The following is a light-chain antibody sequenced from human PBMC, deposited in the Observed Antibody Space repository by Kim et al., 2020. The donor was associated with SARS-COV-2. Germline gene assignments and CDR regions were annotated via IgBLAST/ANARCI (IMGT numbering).Light chain of an antibody. CDR3: NSHTSSTAFV. CDR1: RGDVGGYDR. J-gene: IGLJ1*01. Sequence: GQSVTISCTGTRGDVGGYDRVSWYQLAPGTAPKLMIYEVRTRPSGVPDRFSGSKSGNTASLTISGLQAEDEAEYYCNSHTSSTAFVFGSGTKVTVL. V-gene: IGLV2-18*02. CDR2: EVR.